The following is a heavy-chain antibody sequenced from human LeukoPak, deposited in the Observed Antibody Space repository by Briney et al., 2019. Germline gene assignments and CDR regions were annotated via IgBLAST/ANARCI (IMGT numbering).Heavy chain of an antibody. CDR1: GFTFSSYE. V-gene: IGHV3-48*03. CDR3: GRQRGFLDY. CDR2: ISSSGSTI. J-gene: IGHJ4*02. Sequence: GGSLRLSCAASGFTFSSYEMNWVRQAPGKGLEWVSYISSSGSTIYYADSVKGRFTISRDNAKDSLYLQMNGLTAEDTAVYYGGRQRGFLDYCGQGPLVTVSS. D-gene: IGHD3-10*01.